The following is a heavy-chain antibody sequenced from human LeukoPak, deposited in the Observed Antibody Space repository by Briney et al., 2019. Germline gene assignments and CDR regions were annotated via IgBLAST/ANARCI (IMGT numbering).Heavy chain of an antibody. CDR3: ARALKITIFGVGTYMDV. V-gene: IGHV4-34*01. D-gene: IGHD3-3*01. CDR2: INHSGST. Sequence: SETLSLTCAVYGGSFSGYYWSWIRQPPGRGLEWIGEINHSGSTNYNPSLKSRVTISVDTSKNQFSLKLSSVTAADTAVYYCARALKITIFGVGTYMDVWGQGTTVTVSS. CDR1: GGSFSGYY. J-gene: IGHJ6*02.